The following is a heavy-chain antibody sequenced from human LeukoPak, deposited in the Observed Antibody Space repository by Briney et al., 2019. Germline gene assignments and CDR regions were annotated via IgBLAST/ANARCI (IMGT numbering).Heavy chain of an antibody. D-gene: IGHD6-19*01. Sequence: GASVKVSCKASGYTFTSYGISWVRQAPGQGLEWMGWISAYNGDTNYAQKLQGRVTMTTDTSTSTAYMELRSLRSDDTAVYYCARDKSGSSGWYSYFDYWGQGTLVTVSS. CDR3: ARDKSGSSGWYSYFDY. V-gene: IGHV1-18*01. J-gene: IGHJ4*02. CDR1: GYTFTSYG. CDR2: ISAYNGDT.